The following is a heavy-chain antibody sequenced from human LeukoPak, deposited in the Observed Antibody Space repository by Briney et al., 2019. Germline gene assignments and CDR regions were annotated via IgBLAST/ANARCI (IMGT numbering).Heavy chain of an antibody. J-gene: IGHJ4*02. CDR1: GFTFSSCS. Sequence: GGSLRLSCAASGFTFSSCSMNWLRQAPGKGLEWVSSISSSSYIYYADSVKGRFTISRDNAKNSLYLQMNSLRAEDTAVYYCARDPMVRGVIRYFDYWGQGTLVTVSS. V-gene: IGHV3-21*01. CDR3: ARDPMVRGVIRYFDY. CDR2: ISSSSYI. D-gene: IGHD3-10*01.